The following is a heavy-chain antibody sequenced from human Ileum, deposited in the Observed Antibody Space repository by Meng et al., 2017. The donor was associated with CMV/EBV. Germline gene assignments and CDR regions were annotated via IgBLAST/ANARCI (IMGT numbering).Heavy chain of an antibody. CDR2: IYYTEST. Sequence: QLQLQAAGPGLVKPSETLSLTCTGSGDSISSSSYYWGWIRQSPGKGLEWIGTIYYTESTYYNPSLSSRVTMSLDTSTNQFSLQLTSVTAADTAIYYCAGDQMQFYSSFSKGYFDYWGRGTLVTVSS. J-gene: IGHJ4*02. CDR3: AGDQMQFYSSFSKGYFDY. D-gene: IGHD6-19*01. V-gene: IGHV4-39*07. CDR1: GDSISSSSYY.